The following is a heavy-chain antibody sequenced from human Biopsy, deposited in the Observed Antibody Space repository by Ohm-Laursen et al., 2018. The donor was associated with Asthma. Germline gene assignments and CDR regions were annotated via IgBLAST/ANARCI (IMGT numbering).Heavy chain of an antibody. CDR3: AREGVAGTHIED. V-gene: IGHV3-30-3*01. Sequence: SLRLSCAASRFTYEMHWVRQAPGKGLEWVAVISYDGSSIYFADSVKGRFTISRDNSKNTLSLQMNSLTAEDTAVYYCAREGVAGTHIEDWGQGTLVTVSS. CDR1: RFTYE. CDR2: ISYDGSSI. D-gene: IGHD1-1*01. J-gene: IGHJ4*02.